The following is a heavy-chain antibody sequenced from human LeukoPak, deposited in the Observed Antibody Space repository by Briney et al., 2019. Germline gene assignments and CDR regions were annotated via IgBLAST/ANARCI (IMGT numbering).Heavy chain of an antibody. D-gene: IGHD3-10*01. CDR3: ARQEDYYGSGSYYISY. CDR2: IYYSGST. J-gene: IGHJ4*02. V-gene: IGHV4-39*01. Sequence: SETLPLTCTVSGGSISSSSYYWGWIRQPPGKGLEWIGSIYYSGSTYYNPSLKSRVIISVDTSKNQFSLKLSSVTAADTAVYYCARQEDYYGSGSYYISYWGQGTLVTVSS. CDR1: GGSISSSSYY.